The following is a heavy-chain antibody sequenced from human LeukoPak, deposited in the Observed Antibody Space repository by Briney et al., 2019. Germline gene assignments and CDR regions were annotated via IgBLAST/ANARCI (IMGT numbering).Heavy chain of an antibody. J-gene: IGHJ3*02. CDR1: GGSISSYY. Sequence: SETLSLTCTVSGGSISSYYWSWIRQPPGKGLEWIGYIYYSGSTNYNPSLKSRVTISVDTSKNQFSLKLSSVTAADTAVYYCARAMHYYDSSGYYDAFDIWGQGTMVTVPS. CDR2: IYYSGST. D-gene: IGHD3-22*01. CDR3: ARAMHYYDSSGYYDAFDI. V-gene: IGHV4-59*01.